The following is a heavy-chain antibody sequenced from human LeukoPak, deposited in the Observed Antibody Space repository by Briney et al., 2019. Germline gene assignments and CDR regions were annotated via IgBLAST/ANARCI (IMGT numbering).Heavy chain of an antibody. J-gene: IGHJ4*02. D-gene: IGHD6-19*01. CDR2: ISYDGSNK. V-gene: IGHV3-30-3*01. CDR3: ARLPGIAVAGLGSNFDY. CDR1: GFTFSSYA. Sequence: GGSLRLSCAASGFTFSSYAMHWVRQAPGKGLEWVAVISYDGSNKYYADSVKGRFTISRDNSKNTLYLQMNSLRAEDTAVYYCARLPGIAVAGLGSNFDYWGQGTLVTVSS.